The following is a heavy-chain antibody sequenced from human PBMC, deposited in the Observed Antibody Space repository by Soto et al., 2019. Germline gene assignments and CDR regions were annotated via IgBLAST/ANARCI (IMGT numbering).Heavy chain of an antibody. D-gene: IGHD3-10*01. V-gene: IGHV3-21*01. Sequence: EVQLVASGGGLVKPGGSLRLSCAASGFTFSSYIMNWVRQPPGKGLEWVSSISSRSSYISYADSVKGPFTISRDTAKNSLYLQLISRSDYDTSVYYCARGSRVWVGESHYYYMDVWGKGATVTVSS. CDR2: ISSRSSYI. CDR1: GFTFSSYI. CDR3: ARGSRVWVGESHYYYMDV. J-gene: IGHJ6*03.